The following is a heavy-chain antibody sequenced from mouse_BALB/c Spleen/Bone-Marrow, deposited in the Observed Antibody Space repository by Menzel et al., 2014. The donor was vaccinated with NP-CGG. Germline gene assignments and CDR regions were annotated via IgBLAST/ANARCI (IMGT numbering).Heavy chain of an antibody. V-gene: IGHV5-6*01. CDR1: GFTFSNYG. D-gene: IGHD2-4*01. CDR2: ISSGGSYT. J-gene: IGHJ2*01. CDR3: ARQSDYDYFDY. Sequence: EVKLVESGGDLVKPGGSLKLSCAASGFTFSNYGMSWVRQTPDKRLEWVATISSGGSYTYYPDSVKGRFTISRDNAKNTLYLQMSSLKSEDTAMYYCARQSDYDYFDYWGQGTTLTVSS.